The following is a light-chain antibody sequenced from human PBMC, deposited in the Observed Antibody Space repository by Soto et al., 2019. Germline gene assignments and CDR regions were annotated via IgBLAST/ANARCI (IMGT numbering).Light chain of an antibody. V-gene: IGKV1-5*03. CDR1: QTIYTY. Sequence: DIQMTQSPSTLSASVGDRVTITCRASQTIYTYLAWYQHKPGKAPKLLIHKASSLESGVPSRFSGSGSGTEFTLSISSLQPDDFATYYCQQYNSFSTFGQGTRLEMK. CDR2: KAS. J-gene: IGKJ5*01. CDR3: QQYNSFST.